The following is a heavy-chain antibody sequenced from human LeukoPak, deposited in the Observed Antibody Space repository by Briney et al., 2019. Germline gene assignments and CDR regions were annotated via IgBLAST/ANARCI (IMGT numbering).Heavy chain of an antibody. Sequence: GGSLRLSCAASGFTFSDYDMNWVRQAPGKGLEWVSSISSSSIYVSYADSVKGRYTISRDNAKNSLYLQMNSLRAEDTAVYYCAKETARPAGVFEYWGQGTRVTVSS. CDR2: ISSSSIYV. CDR3: AKETARPAGVFEY. V-gene: IGHV3-21*04. J-gene: IGHJ4*02. D-gene: IGHD1-14*01. CDR1: GFTFSDYD.